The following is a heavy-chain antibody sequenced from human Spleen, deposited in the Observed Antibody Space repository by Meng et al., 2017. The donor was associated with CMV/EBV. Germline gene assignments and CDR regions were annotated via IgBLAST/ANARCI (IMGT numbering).Heavy chain of an antibody. Sequence: GESLKISCAASGFTFSGSAMHWVRQASGKGLEWVGRIRSKANSYATAYAASVKGRFTISRDDSKNTAYLQMNSLKTEDTAVYYCAGYETGYCSSTSCYFWGQGTLVTVSS. CDR3: AGYETGYCSSTSCYF. J-gene: IGHJ4*02. V-gene: IGHV3-73*01. CDR2: IRSKANSYAT. CDR1: GFTFSGSA. D-gene: IGHD2-2*01.